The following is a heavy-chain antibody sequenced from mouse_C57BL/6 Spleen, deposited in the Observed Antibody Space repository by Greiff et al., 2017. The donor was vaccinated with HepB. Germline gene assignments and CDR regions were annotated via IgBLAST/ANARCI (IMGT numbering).Heavy chain of an antibody. D-gene: IGHD2-1*01. V-gene: IGHV10-1*01. J-gene: IGHJ4*01. CDR2: IRSKSNNYAS. CDR1: GFSFTTYA. CDR3: VSLYPPYAMDY. Sequence: EVQLVESGGGLVQPKGSLKLSCAASGFSFTTYAMNWVRQAPGKGLEWVARIRSKSNNYASYYAESVKDRFTISRDDSGSMLYLQMNNLKTEDTAMYYCVSLYPPYAMDYWGQGTSVTVSS.